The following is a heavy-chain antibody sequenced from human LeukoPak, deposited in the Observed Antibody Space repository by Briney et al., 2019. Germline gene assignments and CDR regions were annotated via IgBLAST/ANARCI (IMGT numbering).Heavy chain of an antibody. J-gene: IGHJ4*02. CDR2: ISGSGGST. V-gene: IGHV3-23*01. CDR3: AKPTKYSSSSGAFDY. Sequence: GGSLRLSCAASGFTFSSYATSWVRQAPGKGLEWVSAISGSGGSTYYADSVKGRFTISRDNSKNTLYLQMNSLRAEDTAVYYCAKPTKYSSSSGAFDYWGQGTLVTVSS. CDR1: GFTFSSYA. D-gene: IGHD6-6*01.